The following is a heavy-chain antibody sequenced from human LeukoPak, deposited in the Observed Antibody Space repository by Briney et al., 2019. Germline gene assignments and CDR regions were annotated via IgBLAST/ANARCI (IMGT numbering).Heavy chain of an antibody. Sequence: GGSLRLSCAPSGFTFSSFDMHWVRQPTGQGLEWVSTIGTASDTYYPGSVEGRFTLSRDNAKNSLYLQMNSLTAGHTAVYYCARGPPRGKYYYMDVWGKGTTVTVSS. V-gene: IGHV3-13*01. D-gene: IGHD1-1*01. J-gene: IGHJ6*03. CDR1: GFTFSSFD. CDR2: IGTASDT. CDR3: ARGPPRGKYYYMDV.